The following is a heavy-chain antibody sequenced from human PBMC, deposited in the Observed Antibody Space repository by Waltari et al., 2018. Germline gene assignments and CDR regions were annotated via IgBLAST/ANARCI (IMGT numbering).Heavy chain of an antibody. Sequence: QVQLQESGPGLVKPSETLSLTCTVSGGSISSYYWSWFRQPPGKGLGWIGYIYYSGSANYITSLKSRVTISVDTTKAQFSLKLSSVTGAYTAVYYCAGRSRTIRDGYNFWGQGTLVTVSS. CDR3: AGRSRTIRDGYNF. D-gene: IGHD5-12*01. J-gene: IGHJ4*02. CDR2: IYYSGSA. CDR1: GGSISSYY. V-gene: IGHV4-59*01.